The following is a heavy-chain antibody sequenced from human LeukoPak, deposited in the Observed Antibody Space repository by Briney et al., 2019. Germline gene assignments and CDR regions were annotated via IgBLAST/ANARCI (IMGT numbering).Heavy chain of an antibody. V-gene: IGHV4-59*08. CDR2: IYYSGST. CDR3: ARHVVVTAIGTYYFDY. Sequence: SETLSLTCTVSGGSISSYYWSWLRQPPGEGLEWIGYIYYSGSTNYNPSRQSRVTISVDTSKNQFSLKLSSVTAADTAVYYCARHVVVTAIGTYYFDYWGQGTQDTVCS. CDR1: GGSISSYY. D-gene: IGHD2-21*02. J-gene: IGHJ4*02.